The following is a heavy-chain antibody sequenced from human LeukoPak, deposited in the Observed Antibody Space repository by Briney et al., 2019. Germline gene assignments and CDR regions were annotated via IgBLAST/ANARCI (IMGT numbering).Heavy chain of an antibody. CDR3: ARGYVWGSYRWGHYYYYYMDV. CDR1: GGSISSGSYY. CDR2: INHSGST. Sequence: SETLSLTCTVSGGSISSGSYYWSWIRQPPGKGLEWIGEINHSGSTNYNPSLKSRVTISVDTSKNQFSLKLSSVTAADTAVYYCARGYVWGSYRWGHYYYYYMDVWGKGTTVTVSS. V-gene: IGHV4-39*07. J-gene: IGHJ6*03. D-gene: IGHD3-16*02.